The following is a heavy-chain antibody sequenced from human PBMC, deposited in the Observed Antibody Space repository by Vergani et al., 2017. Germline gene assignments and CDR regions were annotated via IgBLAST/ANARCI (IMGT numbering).Heavy chain of an antibody. Sequence: EVQLVESGGGLVQPGGSLRLSCAASGFTFSSYAMHWVRQAPGKGLEYVSGMSNNGGSTYYADSVKGRFTISRDNSKNTLYLQMGSLRAEDMAVYYCAKDRAGGYSSPFDYWGQGTLVTVSS. D-gene: IGHD5-18*01. J-gene: IGHJ4*02. CDR2: MSNNGGST. V-gene: IGHV3-64*07. CDR3: AKDRAGGYSSPFDY. CDR1: GFTFSSYA.